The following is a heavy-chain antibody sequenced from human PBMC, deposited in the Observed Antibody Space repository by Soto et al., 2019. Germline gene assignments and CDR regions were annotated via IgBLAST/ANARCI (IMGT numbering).Heavy chain of an antibody. Sequence: QVQLVQSGPEVKKPGASVRVSCKASGYTFTSYAIHWVRQAPGQSLEWMGLINVGNGNTIYSPRFQDRVTITRDTSASTAYMDLSSLRSEDTAVYYCARGSGPGSYLIDHWGQVTLVTVSS. D-gene: IGHD3-10*01. CDR3: ARGSGPGSYLIDH. CDR2: INVGNGNT. V-gene: IGHV1-3*01. CDR1: GYTFTSYA. J-gene: IGHJ4*02.